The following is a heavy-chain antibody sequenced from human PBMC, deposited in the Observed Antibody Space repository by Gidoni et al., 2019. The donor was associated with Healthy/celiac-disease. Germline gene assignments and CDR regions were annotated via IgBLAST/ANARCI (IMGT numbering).Heavy chain of an antibody. CDR2: IKSKTDGGTT. V-gene: IGHV3-15*01. Sequence: EVQLVESGGGLVKPGGTLRPSCAASGFTFSHAWMSWVRQAPAKGLEWVGRIKSKTDGGTTDYAAPVKGRFTISRDDSKNTLYLQMNSLKTEDTAVYYCTTARFLGFYGMDVWGQGTTVTVSS. CDR1: GFTFSHAW. D-gene: IGHD3-16*01. J-gene: IGHJ6*02. CDR3: TTARFLGFYGMDV.